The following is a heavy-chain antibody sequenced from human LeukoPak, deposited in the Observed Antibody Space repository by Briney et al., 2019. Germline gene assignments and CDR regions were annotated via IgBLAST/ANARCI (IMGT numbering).Heavy chain of an antibody. D-gene: IGHD6-19*01. J-gene: IGHJ4*02. CDR2: INDSGST. CDR3: ARGARVGYSSGWSIDS. V-gene: IGHV4-34*01. CDR1: SGSFSSYQ. Sequence: PSETLSLTCAVYSGSFSSYQWTCIRQPPGKGLEWIGEINDSGSTNSNPSLKSRVIISVDTSKNQFSLKLRSVTDADMAVYYCARGARVGYSSGWSIDSWGRGPLVTVSS.